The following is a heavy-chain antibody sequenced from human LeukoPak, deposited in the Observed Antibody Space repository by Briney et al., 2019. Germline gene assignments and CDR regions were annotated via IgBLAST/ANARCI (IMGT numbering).Heavy chain of an antibody. CDR2: IRHDGSTN. D-gene: IGHD6-13*01. Sequence: TGGSLRLSCAASGFTFNSYGMHGVRQAPGKGLEWVAFIRHDGSTNFYADSVKGRFTFSRDNSKNTLYLQMNSLRPEDTAVYYCAKDSAAGLSYYYILDVWGKGTVVIVSS. J-gene: IGHJ6*03. CDR1: GFTFNSYG. CDR3: AKDSAAGLSYYYILDV. V-gene: IGHV3-30*02.